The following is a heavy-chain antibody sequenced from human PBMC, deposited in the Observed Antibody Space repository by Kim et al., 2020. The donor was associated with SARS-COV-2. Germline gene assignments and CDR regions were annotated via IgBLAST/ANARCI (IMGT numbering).Heavy chain of an antibody. CDR2: T. CDR3: ARTYHWNYFYY. V-gene: IGHV4-59*01. D-gene: IGHD1-1*01. J-gene: IGHJ4*02. Sequence: TNYNPSLRAEVTISIHTSKNQFSLNLSSVTAADTAVYYCARTYHWNYFYYWGQGTLVTVSS.